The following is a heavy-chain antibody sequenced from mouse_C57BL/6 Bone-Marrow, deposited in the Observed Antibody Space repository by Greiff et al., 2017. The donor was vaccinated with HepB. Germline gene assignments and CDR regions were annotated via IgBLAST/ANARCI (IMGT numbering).Heavy chain of an antibody. D-gene: IGHD2-1*01. V-gene: IGHV1-54*01. Sequence: QVQLQQSGAELVRPGTSVKVSCKASGYAFTNYLIEWVKQRPGQGLEWIGVINPGSGGTNYNEKFKGKATLTADKSSSTAYMQLSSLTSEDSAVYFCAIICYGNYSAMDYWGQGTSVTVSS. CDR1: GYAFTNYL. J-gene: IGHJ4*01. CDR3: AIICYGNYSAMDY. CDR2: INPGSGGT.